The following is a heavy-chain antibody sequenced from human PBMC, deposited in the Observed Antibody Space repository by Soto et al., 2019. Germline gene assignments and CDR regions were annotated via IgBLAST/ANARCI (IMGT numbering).Heavy chain of an antibody. D-gene: IGHD6-25*01. CDR2: LSPNSGNA. CDR1: CFPFTTYD. V-gene: IGHV1-8*01. CDR3: TRRKERSGPHYFDY. J-gene: IGHJ4*02. Sequence: ASVEASCRSSCFPFTTYDIQWVRQATGQGLVLMGWLSPNSGNAGYSQKFQGRVTITMNTSISTAYMERSSLTSEDTALYYCTRRKERSGPHYFDYWGQGSLVTVSS.